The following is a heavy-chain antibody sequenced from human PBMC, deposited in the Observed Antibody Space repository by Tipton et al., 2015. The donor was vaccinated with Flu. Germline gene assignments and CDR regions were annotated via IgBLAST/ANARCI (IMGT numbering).Heavy chain of an antibody. CDR1: GFTFSSYS. V-gene: IGHV3-21*01. CDR2: ISSSSSYI. Sequence: SLRLSCAASGFTFSSYSMNWVRQAPGKGLEWVSSISSSSSYIYYADSVKGRFTISRDNAKNSLYLQMNSLRAEDTAVYYCARRYYYDSSGYYGNYFDYWGQGTLVTVSS. CDR3: ARRYYYDSSGYYGNYFDY. D-gene: IGHD3-22*01. J-gene: IGHJ4*02.